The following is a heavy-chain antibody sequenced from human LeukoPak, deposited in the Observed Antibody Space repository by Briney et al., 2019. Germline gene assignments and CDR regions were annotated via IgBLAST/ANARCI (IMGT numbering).Heavy chain of an antibody. D-gene: IGHD5-18*01. CDR2: VHHTGST. J-gene: IGHJ4*02. CDR1: GGSIRSSNW. V-gene: IGHV4-4*02. Sequence: PSETLSLTCAVSGGSIRSSNWWIWVRQPPGKGLEWIGEVHHTGSTSYNPSLTSRVTISVDKSSNQFSLKVTSVTAADTAVYYCARGRRDTAPVDWGQGTLVTVSS. CDR3: ARGRRDTAPVD.